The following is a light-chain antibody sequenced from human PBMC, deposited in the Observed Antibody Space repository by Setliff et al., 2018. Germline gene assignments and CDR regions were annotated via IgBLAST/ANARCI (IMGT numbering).Light chain of an antibody. CDR2: DVS. Sequence: QSALTQPASVSGSPGQSITISCTRTSSDVGGYNYVSWYQQHPGKAPKLMIYDVSKRPSGVSNRFSGSKSGNTAALTISGLQAEDEADYYCSSSTSSSTPYVFGTGTKVTVL. V-gene: IGLV2-14*01. CDR1: SSDVGGYNY. J-gene: IGLJ1*01. CDR3: SSSTSSSTPYV.